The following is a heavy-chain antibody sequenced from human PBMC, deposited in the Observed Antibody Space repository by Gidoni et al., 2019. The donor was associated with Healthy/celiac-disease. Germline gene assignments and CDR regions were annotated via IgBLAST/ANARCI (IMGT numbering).Heavy chain of an antibody. Sequence: QVQLQESGPGLVKPSETLSLTCTVSGGSISSYSWSWIRQPPGKGLEWIGYIYYSGSTNYNPSLKSRVTISVDTSKNQFSLKLSSVTAADTAVYYCASQRQAYYGMDVWGQGTTVTVSS. D-gene: IGHD1-1*01. J-gene: IGHJ6*02. CDR3: ASQRQAYYGMDV. CDR1: GGSISSYS. CDR2: IYYSGST. V-gene: IGHV4-59*01.